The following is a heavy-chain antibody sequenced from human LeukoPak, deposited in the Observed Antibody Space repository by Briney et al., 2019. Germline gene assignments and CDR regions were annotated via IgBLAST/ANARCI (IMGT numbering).Heavy chain of an antibody. Sequence: GGSLRLSCAASGFTFSSYSMNWVRQAPGKGLEWVSSISSSSSYIYYADSVKGRFTISRDNAKNSLYLQMNSLRAEDTAVYYCARITIFGVVIGPFDYWGQGTLVTVSS. V-gene: IGHV3-21*01. CDR3: ARITIFGVVIGPFDY. CDR1: GFTFSSYS. D-gene: IGHD3-3*01. J-gene: IGHJ4*02. CDR2: ISSSSSYI.